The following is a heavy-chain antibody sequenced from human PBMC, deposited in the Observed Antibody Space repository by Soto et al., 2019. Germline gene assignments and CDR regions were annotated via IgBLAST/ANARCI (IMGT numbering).Heavy chain of an antibody. CDR2: INHSGST. D-gene: IGHD5-18*01. CDR1: GGSFSGYY. Sequence: PSETLSLTRAVYGGSFSGYYWSWIRQPPGKGLEWIGEINHSGSTNYNPSLKSRVTISVDTSKNQFSLKLSSVTAADTAVYYCARCWYSYGPYCYFYLRARHTPLPVSS. J-gene: IGHJ2*01. V-gene: IGHV4-34*01. CDR3: ARCWYSYGPYCYFYL.